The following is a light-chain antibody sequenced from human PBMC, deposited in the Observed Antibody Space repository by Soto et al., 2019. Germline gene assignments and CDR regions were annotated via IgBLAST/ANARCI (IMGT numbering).Light chain of an antibody. J-gene: IGLJ1*01. CDR3: AAWDDSLNGYV. CDR2: SSN. CDR1: SSNIGSNT. V-gene: IGLV1-44*01. Sequence: QSALTQPPSTSGTPGQRVTISCSGSSSNIGSNTVNWYQHLPGTAPKLLIYSSNQRPSGVPDRFSGSKSGTSASLAVSRLQSEDEADYYCAAWDDSLNGYVFGTGTKVTVL.